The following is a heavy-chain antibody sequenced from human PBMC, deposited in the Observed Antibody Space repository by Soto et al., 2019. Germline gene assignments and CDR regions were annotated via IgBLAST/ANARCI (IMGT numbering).Heavy chain of an antibody. J-gene: IGHJ4*02. V-gene: IGHV3-23*01. CDR2: ISGSGGST. Sequence: GGSLRLSCAASGFTFSSYAMSWVRQAPGKGLEWVSAISGSGGSTYYADSVKGRFTISRDNSKNTLYLQMNSLRAEDTAVYYCAKESTGIAAAGTFGNYWGQGTLVTVSS. CDR3: AKESTGIAAAGTFGNY. D-gene: IGHD6-13*01. CDR1: GFTFSSYA.